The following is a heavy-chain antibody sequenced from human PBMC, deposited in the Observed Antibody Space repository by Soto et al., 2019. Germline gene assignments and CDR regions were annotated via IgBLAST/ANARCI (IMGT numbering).Heavy chain of an antibody. V-gene: IGHV3-30-3*01. CDR2: ISYDGSSK. D-gene: IGHD6-19*01. J-gene: IGHJ4*02. Sequence: PGGSLRLSCTASEFTISSYSMHWVRQAPGKGLEWVAVISYDGSSKYNADSVKGPFTISRDKSKNTVYLQMHSLTVEDTAVYYCARDAVAMDYWGQGTLVTVYS. CDR1: EFTISSYS. CDR3: ARDAVAMDY.